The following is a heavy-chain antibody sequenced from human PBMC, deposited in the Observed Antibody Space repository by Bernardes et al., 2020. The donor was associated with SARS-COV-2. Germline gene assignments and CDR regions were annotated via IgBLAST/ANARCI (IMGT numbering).Heavy chain of an antibody. CDR3: ARERRGYSYDTFDY. D-gene: IGHD5-18*01. CDR2: IYYSGST. Sequence: SQTLTPTCTVSGGSIRSSYWSWIRQHPGPGLEWIGYIYYSGSTNYNPSLKSRVTISVDTSKNQFSLKLSSVTAADTAVYYCARERRGYSYDTFDYWGQGTLVTGSA. CDR1: GGSIRSSY. J-gene: IGHJ4*02. V-gene: IGHV4-59*01.